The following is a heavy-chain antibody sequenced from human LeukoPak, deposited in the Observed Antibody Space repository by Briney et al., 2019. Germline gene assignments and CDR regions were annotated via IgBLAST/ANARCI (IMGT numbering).Heavy chain of an antibody. CDR2: IHYRGST. J-gene: IGHJ6*02. Sequence: SETLSLTCTVSGGSISSYYWSWIRQPPGKGLEWIGYIHYRGSTNYNPSLKSRVTISVDMSKNQFTLKLSSVTAADTAVYYCARDRVENWDYYGMDVWGQGTTVIVSS. V-gene: IGHV4-59*01. CDR3: ARDRVENWDYYGMDV. CDR1: GGSISSYY. D-gene: IGHD7-27*01.